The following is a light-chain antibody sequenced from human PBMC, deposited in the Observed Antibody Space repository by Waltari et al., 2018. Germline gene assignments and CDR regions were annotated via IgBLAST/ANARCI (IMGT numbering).Light chain of an antibody. CDR2: ATS. CDR3: QQTYSAPLT. CDR1: QGISNY. Sequence: DIQMTQSPSSLSASVGDRVTIACRASQGISNYLNWYQQKPGEAPKLLIYATSNLQIGVPSRVSGGGSGTDFTLTISALQPEDFATYYCQQTYSAPLTFGGGTKVEIK. J-gene: IGKJ4*01. V-gene: IGKV1-39*01.